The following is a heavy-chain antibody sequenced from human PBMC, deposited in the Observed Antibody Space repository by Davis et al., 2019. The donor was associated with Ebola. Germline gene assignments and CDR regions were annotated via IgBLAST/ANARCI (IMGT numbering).Heavy chain of an antibody. J-gene: IGHJ4*02. CDR1: GFTFSSYA. CDR3: VIVVVPAAPGDY. Sequence: GGSLRLSCAASGFTFSSYAMSWVRQAPGKGLEWVSAIRGSGGSTYYAESVKGRFTISRDNSKNTAYLQMNGLKTEDTAVYYCVIVVVPAAPGDYWGQGTLVTVSS. D-gene: IGHD2-2*01. V-gene: IGHV3-23*01. CDR2: IRGSGGST.